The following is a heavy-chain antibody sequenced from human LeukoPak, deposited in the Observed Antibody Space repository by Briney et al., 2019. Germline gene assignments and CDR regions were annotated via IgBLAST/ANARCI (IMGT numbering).Heavy chain of an antibody. CDR2: IYYSGST. CDR3: ARVCGVGCYPLGFDH. CDR1: GGSMSSYY. D-gene: IGHD2-21*02. Sequence: KSSETLSLTCAVSGGSMSSYYWSWIRQPPGKGLEWIGYIYYSGSTNYNPSLKSRVTISVDTSKNKFSLRVRSVTAADTAVYYCARVCGVGCYPLGFDHWSQGTLVTVSS. J-gene: IGHJ5*02. V-gene: IGHV4-59*01.